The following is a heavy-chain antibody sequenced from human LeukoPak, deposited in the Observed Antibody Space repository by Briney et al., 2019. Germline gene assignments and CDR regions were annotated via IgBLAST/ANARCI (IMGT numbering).Heavy chain of an antibody. D-gene: IGHD4-17*01. V-gene: IGHV4-59*08. CDR3: ASLTTVTQGYFDS. CDR2: IYYSGST. CDR1: GGSISSYY. J-gene: IGHJ4*02. Sequence: PSETLSLTCSVSGGSISSYYWSWIRQPPGKGLEWIGYIYYSGSTNYNPSLKSRLTISVDTSKNQFSLKLSSLTATDTAVYYCASLTTVTQGYFDSWGQGTLVTVSS.